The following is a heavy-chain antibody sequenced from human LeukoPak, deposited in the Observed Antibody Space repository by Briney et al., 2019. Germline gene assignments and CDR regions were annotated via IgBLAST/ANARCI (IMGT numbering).Heavy chain of an antibody. CDR2: ISSDGDTT. D-gene: IGHD3-10*01. CDR1: GFTFSDYW. J-gene: IGHJ4*02. Sequence: PGGPLRLSCVASGFTFSDYWIHWVRQAPGKGLVWVSRISSDGDTTNYADSVKGRFTISRDNAKNTLYLQMNSLRVEDTAVYYCARDRGPRTGFMVREAYDYWGQGTLVTVS. V-gene: IGHV3-74*01. CDR3: ARDRGPRTGFMVREAYDY.